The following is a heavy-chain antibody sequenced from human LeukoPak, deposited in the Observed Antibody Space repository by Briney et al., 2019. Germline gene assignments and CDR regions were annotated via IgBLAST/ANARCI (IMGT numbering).Heavy chain of an antibody. D-gene: IGHD3-10*01. CDR2: IWSDGTKK. CDR1: GFTVSSYG. CDR3: ARDSDASGRHWYFDL. J-gene: IGHJ2*01. Sequence: PGGSLRLSCAASGFTVSSYGMHWVRQAPGKGLEWVADIWSDGTKKYYADSVRGRLTISRDTSENTVYLQMNSLGDEDTAVYYCARDSDASGRHWYFDLWGRGTLVTVSS. V-gene: IGHV3-33*01.